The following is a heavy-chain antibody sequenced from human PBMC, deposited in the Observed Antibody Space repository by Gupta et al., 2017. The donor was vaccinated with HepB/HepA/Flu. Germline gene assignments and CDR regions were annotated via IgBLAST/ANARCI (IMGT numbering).Heavy chain of an antibody. V-gene: IGHV3-74*01. CDR3: VRDLRQDDY. J-gene: IGHJ4*02. CDR1: GFTFSNYW. Sequence: EVQLVESGGDLVQPGGSLRLSCAASGFTFSNYWIHWARQAPGRGLVWVSRINPDGSATNYADSVKGRFTISRDNAKNTVYLQMNSLRAEDTAVYYCVRDLRQDDYWGQGTLVTVSS. D-gene: IGHD3-16*01. CDR2: INPDGSAT.